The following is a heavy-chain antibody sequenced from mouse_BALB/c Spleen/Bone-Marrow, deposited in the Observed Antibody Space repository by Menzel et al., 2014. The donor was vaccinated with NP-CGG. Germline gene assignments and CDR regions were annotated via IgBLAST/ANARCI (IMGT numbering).Heavy chain of an antibody. D-gene: IGHD1-1*01. CDR3: ANYYGSTWFAY. CDR1: GFTFSDYY. Sequence: EVQLVESGGGLVKPGGSLKLSCAASGFTFSDYYMYWVRQTPEKRLEWVATISDGGSYTYYPDSVKGRFTISRDNAKNNLYLQRSSLKSEDTAMYYCANYYGSTWFAYWGQGTLVTVSA. J-gene: IGHJ3*01. V-gene: IGHV5-4*02. CDR2: ISDGGSYT.